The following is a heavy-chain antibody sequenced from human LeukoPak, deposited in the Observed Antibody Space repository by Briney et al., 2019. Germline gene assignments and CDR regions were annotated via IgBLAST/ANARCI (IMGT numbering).Heavy chain of an antibody. D-gene: IGHD4-17*01. CDR3: ARSSDYVFDY. Sequence: GKSLKISCKASGYIFSTYWIGWVRQMPGKGLEWMGVIYPGDSDTRYSPSFQGQVTISADKSISTAYLQWSSLKASDTAMYYCARSSDYVFDYWGQGTLVTVSS. CDR2: IYPGDSDT. J-gene: IGHJ4*02. CDR1: GYIFSTYW. V-gene: IGHV5-51*01.